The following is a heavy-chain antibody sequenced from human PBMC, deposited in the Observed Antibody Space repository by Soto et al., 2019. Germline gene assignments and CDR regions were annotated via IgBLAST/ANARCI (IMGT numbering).Heavy chain of an antibody. CDR1: GYTFRSFD. CDR2: ITLSGAT. Sequence: EVQLLESGGDLVQPGGSLRLSCAASGYTFRSFDMAWVRQAAGKGLEWVSTITLSGATVYADSVKGRFIISRDNSKNTLYLQMHSLTVEDTGVYYCGKEPEVPGRGLDYWGQGSLVTVSS. J-gene: IGHJ4*02. V-gene: IGHV3-23*01. CDR3: GKEPEVPGRGLDY.